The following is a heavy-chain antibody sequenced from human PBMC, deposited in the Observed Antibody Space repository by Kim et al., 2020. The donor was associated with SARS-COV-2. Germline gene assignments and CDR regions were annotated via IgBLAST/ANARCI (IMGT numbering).Heavy chain of an antibody. CDR3: AKDVLSLHYYYGMDV. Sequence: GGSLRLSCAASGFVFNTFGMHWVRQAPGRGLEWVAVISYDGSSQDYVESVKGRFTISRDNSKNLVYLQMTSLRVEDTAVYYCAKDVLSLHYYYGMDVLGQGTTVAV. CDR2: ISYDGSSQ. D-gene: IGHD3-16*02. J-gene: IGHJ6*02. CDR1: GFVFNTFG. V-gene: IGHV3-30*18.